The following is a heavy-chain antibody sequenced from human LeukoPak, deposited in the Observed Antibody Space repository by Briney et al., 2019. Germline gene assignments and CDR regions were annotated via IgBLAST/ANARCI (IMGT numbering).Heavy chain of an antibody. CDR2: MNPNSGNT. Sequence: ASVKVSCKASGYTFTSYDINWVRQATGLGLEWMGWMNPNSGNTGYAQKFQGRVTMTRNTSISTAYMELSSLRSEDTAVYYCARGGQRARQQLVDAFDIWGQGTMVTVSS. J-gene: IGHJ3*02. CDR1: GYTFTSYD. V-gene: IGHV1-8*01. D-gene: IGHD6-13*01. CDR3: ARGGQRARQQLVDAFDI.